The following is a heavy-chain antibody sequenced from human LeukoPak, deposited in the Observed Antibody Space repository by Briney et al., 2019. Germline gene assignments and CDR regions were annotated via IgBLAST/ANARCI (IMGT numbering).Heavy chain of an antibody. V-gene: IGHV4-4*07. Sequence: PSETLSLTCTVSGGSINGYFCTWLRQSAGAGLECIGRIHTSGTTYYNPPFKSRVSMSVDTSNNKFSLRLNSVSAADTAVYYCARDPAGHGRYFDYWGQGALVTVSS. CDR3: ARDPAGHGRYFDY. J-gene: IGHJ4*02. CDR1: GGSINGYF. CDR2: IHTSGTT. D-gene: IGHD1-14*01.